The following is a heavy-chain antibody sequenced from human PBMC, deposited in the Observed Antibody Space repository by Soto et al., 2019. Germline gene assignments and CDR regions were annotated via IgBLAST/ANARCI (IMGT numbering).Heavy chain of an antibody. CDR2: IGPAGDT. V-gene: IGHV3-13*01. CDR3: ARGPYSSASEYYYYSGMDV. D-gene: IGHD6-6*01. J-gene: IGHJ6*02. CDR1: GFTFSNYD. Sequence: GGSLRLSCAASGFTFSNYDMHWVRQPTGKGLEWVSTIGPAGDTYYPGSVKGRFTISRENAKNSLYLQMNSLRAGATAVYYCARGPYSSASEYYYYSGMDVWGQGTTVTVSS.